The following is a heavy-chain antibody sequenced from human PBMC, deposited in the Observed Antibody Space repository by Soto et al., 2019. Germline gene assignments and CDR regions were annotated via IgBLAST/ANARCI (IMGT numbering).Heavy chain of an antibody. CDR2: ISSSSSYI. J-gene: IGHJ4*02. V-gene: IGHV3-21*01. D-gene: IGHD7-27*01. CDR1: GFTFSSYS. CDR3: ARDKLGIPRFFDY. Sequence: GGSLRLSCAASGFTFSSYSMNWVRQAPGKGLEWVSSISSSSSYIYYADSVKGRFTISRDNAKNSLYLQMNSLRAEDTAVYYCARDKLGIPRFFDYWGQGTLVTVSS.